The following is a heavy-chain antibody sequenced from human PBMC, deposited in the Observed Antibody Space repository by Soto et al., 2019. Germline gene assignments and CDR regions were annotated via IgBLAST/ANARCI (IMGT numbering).Heavy chain of an antibody. CDR1: GFSFSDYY. V-gene: IGHV3-11*01. D-gene: IGHD2-15*01. Sequence: QVQLVESGGGLVKPGGSLRVSCAASGFSFSDYYMTWIRQAPGKGLEWVSYISGSGDNIHYADSVKGRFTISRDNAKNTLYLQMASRRVEDTAVYYCARGARITCYYGGWFDTGGQGTLVTVSS. CDR2: ISGSGDNI. CDR3: ARGARITCYYGGWFDT. J-gene: IGHJ5*02.